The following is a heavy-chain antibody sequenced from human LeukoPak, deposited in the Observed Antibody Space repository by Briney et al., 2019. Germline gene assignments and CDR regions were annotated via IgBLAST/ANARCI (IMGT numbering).Heavy chain of an antibody. CDR2: ISKDGSSN. J-gene: IGHJ4*02. Sequence: PGRSLRLSCAASGFTFSSLAMLWVRQAPGKGLEWVAVISKDGSSNHQADSVKGRFTISRDNSKNTLYLQMDSLRAEDTAVYYCARDLSGSYVFDYLGQGTLVTVSS. D-gene: IGHD1-26*01. CDR3: ARDLSGSYVFDY. CDR1: GFTFSSLA. V-gene: IGHV3-30-3*01.